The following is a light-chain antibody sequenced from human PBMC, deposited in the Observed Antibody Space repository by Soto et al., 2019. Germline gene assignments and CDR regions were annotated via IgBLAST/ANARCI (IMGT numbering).Light chain of an antibody. V-gene: IGKV1-5*01. CDR2: DAS. Sequence: DIQMTQSPSTLSASVGDGVTITCRASQNIRVWLAWYKQRPEKAPKFLIYDASSLETGVPSRFSGSGSGTAFTLTTRSLQPDDFETDYCHQYDSASPNFGQGTKLEIK. J-gene: IGKJ2*01. CDR1: QNIRVW. CDR3: HQYDSASPN.